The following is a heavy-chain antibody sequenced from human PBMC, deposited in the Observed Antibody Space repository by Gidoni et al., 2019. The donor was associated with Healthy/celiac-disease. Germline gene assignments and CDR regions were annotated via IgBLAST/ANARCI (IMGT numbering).Heavy chain of an antibody. Sequence: EVQLVESGGGLVKPGGSLRLSCAASGFTFSSYSMNWVRQAPGKGLEWVSSISSSSSYIYYADSVKGRFTISRDNAKNSLYLQMNSLRAEDTAVYYCARDSMHITMVRGVMDYWGQGTLVTVSS. D-gene: IGHD3-10*01. J-gene: IGHJ4*02. CDR1: GFTFSSYS. V-gene: IGHV3-21*01. CDR2: ISSSSSYI. CDR3: ARDSMHITMVRGVMDY.